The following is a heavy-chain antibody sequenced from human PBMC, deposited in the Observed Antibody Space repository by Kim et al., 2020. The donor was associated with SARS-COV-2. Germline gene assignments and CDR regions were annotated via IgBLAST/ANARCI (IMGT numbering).Heavy chain of an antibody. CDR3: ARVLGPNYFDF. J-gene: IGHJ4*02. CDR1: GFTFSSYA. CDR2: VSTSGGST. V-gene: IGHV3-23*01. Sequence: GGSLRLSCAASGFTFSSYAMSWVRQAPGEGLEWVSTVSTSGGSTFYADSVKGRFSISRDNSQSTLYLQMNSLRAEDTAAYYCARVLGPNYFDFWGQRTLVAVSS.